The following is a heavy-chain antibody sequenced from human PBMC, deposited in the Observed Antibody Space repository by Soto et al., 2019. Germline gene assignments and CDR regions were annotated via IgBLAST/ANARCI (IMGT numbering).Heavy chain of an antibody. CDR3: AKDVGTLSSPGHY. V-gene: IGHV3-30*18. Sequence: GGSLRLSCAASGFTFSGYAMHWVRQAPGRGLEWVAIISYEGSNKYYADSVKGRFTISRDNSKNTLYLQMNSLRAEDTAVYYCAKDVGTLSSPGHYWGQGTLVTVSS. CDR2: ISYEGSNK. D-gene: IGHD3-16*01. CDR1: GFTFSGYA. J-gene: IGHJ4*02.